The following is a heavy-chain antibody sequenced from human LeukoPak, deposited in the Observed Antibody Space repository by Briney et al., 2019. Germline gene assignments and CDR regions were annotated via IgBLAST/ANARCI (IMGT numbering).Heavy chain of an antibody. Sequence: PSETLSLTCTVSGGSLSSYYWSWIRQPPGKGLEWIGYIDTSGSTNYNPTLKSRVTISVDTSKNQFSLKLSSVTAADTAVYYCARHPGIAVAGFFDYWGQGTLVTVSS. J-gene: IGHJ4*02. D-gene: IGHD6-19*01. CDR3: ARHPGIAVAGFFDY. V-gene: IGHV4-4*09. CDR1: GGSLSSYY. CDR2: IDTSGST.